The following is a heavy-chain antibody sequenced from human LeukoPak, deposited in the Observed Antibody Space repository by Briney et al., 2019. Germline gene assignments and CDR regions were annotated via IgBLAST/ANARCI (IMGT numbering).Heavy chain of an antibody. CDR3: AHRRGIVVVPAATNWFDP. CDR2: IYWDDDK. V-gene: IGHV2-5*02. D-gene: IGHD2-2*01. J-gene: IGHJ5*02. Sequence: SGPTLVKPTQTLTLTCTFSGFSLSTSGVGVGWIRQPPGKALEWLALIYWDDDKRYSPSLKSRLTITKDTSKNQVVLTMTNMDPVDTPTHYTAHRRGIVVVPAATNWFDPWGQGTLVTVSS. CDR1: GFSLSTSGVG.